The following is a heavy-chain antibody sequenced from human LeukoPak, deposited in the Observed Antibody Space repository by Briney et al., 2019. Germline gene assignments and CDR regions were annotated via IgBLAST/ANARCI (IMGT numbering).Heavy chain of an antibody. CDR1: GGSISNNY. J-gene: IGHJ4*02. D-gene: IGHD6-6*01. CDR3: ARVGLYSSSFPLDY. CDR2: IHYSGST. Sequence: SQTLSLTCTVSGGSISNNYWSWIRQPPGKGLEWIGYIHYSGSTNNNPSLKSRVIISVDRSKNQFSLKLSSVTAADTAVYYCARVGLYSSSFPLDYWGQGTLVTVSS. V-gene: IGHV4-59*12.